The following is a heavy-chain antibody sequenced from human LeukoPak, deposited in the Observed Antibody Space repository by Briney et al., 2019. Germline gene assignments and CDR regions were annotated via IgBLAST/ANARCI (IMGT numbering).Heavy chain of an antibody. D-gene: IGHD6-6*01. V-gene: IGHV1-2*02. CDR1: GYTFTGYY. Sequence: PLASVKVSCKASGYTFTGYYMHWVRQAPGQGLEWMGWINPNSGGTNYAQKFQGRVTMTRDTSISTAYMELSRLRSDDTAVYYCARPSSSYRTAYYYYGMDVWGQGTTVTVSS. J-gene: IGHJ6*02. CDR3: ARPSSSYRTAYYYYGMDV. CDR2: INPNSGGT.